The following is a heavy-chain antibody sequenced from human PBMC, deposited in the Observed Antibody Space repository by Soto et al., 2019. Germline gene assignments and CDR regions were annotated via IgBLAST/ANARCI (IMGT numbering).Heavy chain of an antibody. J-gene: IGHJ6*02. V-gene: IGHV5-51*01. CDR3: ARNKGYCDSSSCYGMDV. CDR1: GYTFTNYW. Sequence: GESMKISYKGYGYTFTNYWIGWVRQMPGKCLEWMGIIYPGDSDTRYSPSFEGQGTISADKSISTAYLQWNSLNASETAMYFCARNKGYCDSSSCYGMDVWGQGATVTVSS. CDR2: IYPGDSDT. D-gene: IGHD2-15*01.